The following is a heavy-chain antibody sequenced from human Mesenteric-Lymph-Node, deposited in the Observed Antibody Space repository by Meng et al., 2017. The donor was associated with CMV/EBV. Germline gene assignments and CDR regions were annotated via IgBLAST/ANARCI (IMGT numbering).Heavy chain of an antibody. CDR2: IDNGGSGT. V-gene: IGHV3-23*03. CDR1: GFTFSHYA. D-gene: IGHD6-13*01. CDR3: AKIAAATPRYHFDN. J-gene: IGHJ4*02. Sequence: ESLKISCAVSGFTFSHYAMSWVRQAPGKGLEWVSVIDNGGSGTYYADSVKGRFTISRDNSKNTLNLQMDSLRAEDTAVYYCAKIAAATPRYHFDNWGQGILVTVSS.